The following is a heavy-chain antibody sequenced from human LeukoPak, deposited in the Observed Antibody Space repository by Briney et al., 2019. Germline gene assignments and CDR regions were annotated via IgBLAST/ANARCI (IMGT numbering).Heavy chain of an antibody. V-gene: IGHV4-30-4*01. CDR2: IYYSGSI. CDR3: ARGGRGLRLGELSHFDY. CDR1: GGSISSGDYY. Sequence: SQTLSLTCTVSGGSISSGDYYWRWIRQPPGKGLEWIGYIYYSGSIYYNPPLKSRVTISADTSKNQFSLKLSSVTAADTAVYYCARGGRGLRLGELSHFDYWGQGTLVTVSS. J-gene: IGHJ4*02. D-gene: IGHD3-16*02.